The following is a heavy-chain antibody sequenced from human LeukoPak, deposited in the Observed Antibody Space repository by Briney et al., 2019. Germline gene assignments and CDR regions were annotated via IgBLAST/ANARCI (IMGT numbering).Heavy chain of an antibody. J-gene: IGHJ4*02. CDR2: ISGSGGST. CDR1: GFTFSSYA. CDR3: AQFTMIVVVITHFDY. Sequence: GGSLRLSCAASGFTFSSYAMSWVRQAPGKGLELVSAISGSGGSTYYADSVKGRFTISRDNSKNTLYLQMNSLRAEDTAVYYCAQFTMIVVVITHFDYWRQGTLITVSS. V-gene: IGHV3-23*01. D-gene: IGHD3-22*01.